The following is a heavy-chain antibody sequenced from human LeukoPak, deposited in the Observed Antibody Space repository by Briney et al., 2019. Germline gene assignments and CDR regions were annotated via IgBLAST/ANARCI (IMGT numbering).Heavy chain of an antibody. Sequence: ASVKVSCKASGYTFTGYYMHWVRQAPGQGLEWMGWINPNSGGTNYAQKFQGRVTMTRDTSINTAYMELSALRSDDTALYYCAPATYTFDYWGQGTQVTVSP. CDR2: INPNSGGT. CDR1: GYTFTGYY. CDR3: APATYTFDY. J-gene: IGHJ4*02. V-gene: IGHV1-2*02. D-gene: IGHD1-26*01.